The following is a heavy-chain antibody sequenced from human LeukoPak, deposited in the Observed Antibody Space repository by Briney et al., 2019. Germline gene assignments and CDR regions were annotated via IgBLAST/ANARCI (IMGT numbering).Heavy chain of an antibody. CDR2: ISYDGSNK. Sequence: GGSLRLSCAASGFTFSSYAMHWVRQAPGKGLEWVAVISYDGSNKYYADSVKGRFTISRDNSKNTLYLQMNSLRAEDTAVYYCARGDNPDYDILTLDAFDIWGQGTMVTVSS. V-gene: IGHV3-30-3*01. CDR1: GFTFSSYA. CDR3: ARGDNPDYDILTLDAFDI. D-gene: IGHD3-9*01. J-gene: IGHJ3*02.